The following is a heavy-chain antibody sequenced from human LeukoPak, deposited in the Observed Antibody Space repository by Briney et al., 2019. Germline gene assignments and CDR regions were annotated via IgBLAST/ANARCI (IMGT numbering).Heavy chain of an antibody. Sequence: PGGSLRLSCAASGFTFSSYAMSWVRQAPGKGLEWVSAISGSGGSTYYADSVKGRFTISRDNSKNTLYLQINSLRAEDTAVYYCAKRYGGNWGSFDYWGQGTLVTVSS. D-gene: IGHD4-23*01. CDR1: GFTFSSYA. CDR3: AKRYGGNWGSFDY. V-gene: IGHV3-23*01. J-gene: IGHJ4*02. CDR2: ISGSGGST.